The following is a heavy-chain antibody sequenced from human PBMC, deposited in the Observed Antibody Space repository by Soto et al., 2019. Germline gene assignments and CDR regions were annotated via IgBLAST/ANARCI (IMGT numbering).Heavy chain of an antibody. CDR2: ISAYNGNT. CDR1: GYTFTSYG. D-gene: IGHD3-10*01. Sequence: QVQLVQSGAEVKKPGASVKVSCKASGYTFTSYGISWVRQAPGQGLEWMGWISAYNGNTNYAQKLQGRVTMTTDTSTSTAYMELRSRRSDDTAVYYCARDLGFVEVEGYYYYYYMDVWGKGTTVTVSS. V-gene: IGHV1-18*01. CDR3: ARDLGFVEVEGYYYYYYMDV. J-gene: IGHJ6*03.